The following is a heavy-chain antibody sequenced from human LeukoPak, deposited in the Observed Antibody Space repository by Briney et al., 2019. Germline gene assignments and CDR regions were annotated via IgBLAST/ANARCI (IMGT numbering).Heavy chain of an antibody. CDR3: AKAPPFWSGYYNFDY. CDR2: ISGSGGST. D-gene: IGHD3-3*01. V-gene: IGHV3-23*01. J-gene: IGHJ4*02. CDR1: GFTVISNY. Sequence: GGCLRLSCAASGFTVISNYMSWARQAPGKGLEWVSAISGSGGSTYYADSVKGRFTISRDNSKNTLYLQMNSLRAEDTAVYYCAKAPPFWSGYYNFDYWGQGTLVTVSS.